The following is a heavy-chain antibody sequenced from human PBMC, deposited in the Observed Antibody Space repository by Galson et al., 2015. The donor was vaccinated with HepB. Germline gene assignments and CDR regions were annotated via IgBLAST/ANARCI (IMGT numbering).Heavy chain of an antibody. J-gene: IGHJ4*02. Sequence: SLRLSCAASGFTFSSRAMIWVRQAPGKGLEWVSGITSGDGTYHADSVRGRFTISRDNSKNTLYLHMSSLSAEDTAMYYCARGLVASAGNLYYFDYWGQGTLVTVSS. CDR2: ITSGDGT. CDR1: GFTFSSRA. V-gene: IGHV3-23*01. D-gene: IGHD6-13*01. CDR3: ARGLVASAGNLYYFDY.